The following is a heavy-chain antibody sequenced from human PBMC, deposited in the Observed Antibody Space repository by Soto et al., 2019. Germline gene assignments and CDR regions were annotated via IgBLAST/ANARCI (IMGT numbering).Heavy chain of an antibody. CDR3: ARGRFDFIWGTPAPYLDY. Sequence: PSETLSLTCTVSGDSIGTYYWTWIRQPPGKGLEWIGYIYNSATTKYNPSLKSRVTISVDTSKNQFSLKLSSVTTADTAVYYCARGRFDFIWGTPAPYLDYWGQGALVTVSS. V-gene: IGHV4-59*01. D-gene: IGHD3-16*01. CDR2: IYNSATT. J-gene: IGHJ4*02. CDR1: GDSIGTYY.